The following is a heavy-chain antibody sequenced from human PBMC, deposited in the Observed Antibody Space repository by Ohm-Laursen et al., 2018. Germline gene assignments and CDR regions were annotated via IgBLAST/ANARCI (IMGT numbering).Heavy chain of an antibody. J-gene: IGHJ5*02. V-gene: IGHV2-5*04. CDR1: GFSLNTYKVG. CDR3: VRIPDGVFGVVIGDWFDP. CDR2: IYSDDKK. D-gene: IGHD3-3*01. Sequence: TQTLTLTCTFSGFSLNTYKVGMGWIRQPPGEALEWIAVIYSDDKKYYSPSLGSRLTITRDTSKTQVVLTMANMDPLDTGTYYCVRIPDGVFGVVIGDWFDPWGQGTLVTVSS.